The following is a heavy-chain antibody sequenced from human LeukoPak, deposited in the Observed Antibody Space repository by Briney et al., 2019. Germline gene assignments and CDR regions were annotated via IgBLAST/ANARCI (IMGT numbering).Heavy chain of an antibody. Sequence: SQTLSHTCTVSGGSISSYYWSWIRQPPGKGLEWIGYIHYSGSTNYNPSLKSRVTISVDTSKNQFSLKVSSVTAADTAVYYCARHSSTYYRFDYWGQGTLVSVSS. J-gene: IGHJ4*02. CDR3: ARHSSTYYRFDY. CDR1: GGSISSYY. V-gene: IGHV4-59*08. D-gene: IGHD3-22*01. CDR2: IHYSGST.